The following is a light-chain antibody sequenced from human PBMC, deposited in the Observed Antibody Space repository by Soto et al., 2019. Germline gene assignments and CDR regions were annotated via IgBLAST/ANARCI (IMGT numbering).Light chain of an antibody. CDR2: EGS. CDR1: SSDVGSYSL. CDR3: FSSASKV. V-gene: IGLV2-23*01. J-gene: IGLJ3*02. Sequence: QSVLTQPASVSGSPGQSITISCTATSSDVGSYSLVSWYQQCPGKAPKLMIYEGSERPSGVSNRFSGSKSGNTASLTISGLQAEDEADYYCFSSASKVFGGGTKITVL.